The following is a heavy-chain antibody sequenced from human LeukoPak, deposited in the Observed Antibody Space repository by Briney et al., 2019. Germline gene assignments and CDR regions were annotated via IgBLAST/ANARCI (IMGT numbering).Heavy chain of an antibody. CDR2: INPNSGTT. D-gene: IGHD3-16*01. Sequence: ASVKVSCKTSGYTFTGYFMHWVRQAPGQGLEWMGWINPNSGTTNYAQKFQGRVTMTRDTSISTAYMELSSLRSEDTAVYYCATNGGYAFDIWGQGTMVTVSS. CDR1: GYTFTGYF. J-gene: IGHJ3*02. CDR3: ATNGGYAFDI. V-gene: IGHV1-2*02.